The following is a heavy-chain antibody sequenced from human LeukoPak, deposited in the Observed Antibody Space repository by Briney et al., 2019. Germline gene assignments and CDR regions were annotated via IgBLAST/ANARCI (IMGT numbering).Heavy chain of an antibody. V-gene: IGHV3-23*01. CDR2: ISGSGGST. J-gene: IGHJ4*02. CDR1: GFTFTTYA. CDR3: AKDRGGYYYNFGY. D-gene: IGHD3-22*01. Sequence: GGSLRLSCVASGFTFTTYAMGWVRQVPGKGLEWVSAISGSGGSTYYADSVKGRFTISRDNSKNTLYLQMNSLRAEDTAVYYCAKDRGGYYYNFGYWGQGTLVTVSS.